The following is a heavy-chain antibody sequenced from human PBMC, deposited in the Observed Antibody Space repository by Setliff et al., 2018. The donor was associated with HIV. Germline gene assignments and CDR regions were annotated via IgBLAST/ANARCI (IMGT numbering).Heavy chain of an antibody. CDR1: GGSLQGYY. V-gene: IGHV4-4*07. D-gene: IGHD3-10*01. Sequence: SETLSLTCSVSGGSLQGYYWSWIRQPAGKGLQWIGRIYYVGWSKYNPSLEDRVTMSVDTSNNQFSLSLTSVTAADTAVYYCVGSIHGGGSEPFDTWGQGILVTVSS. CDR3: VGSIHGGGSEPFDT. J-gene: IGHJ5*02. CDR2: IYYVGWS.